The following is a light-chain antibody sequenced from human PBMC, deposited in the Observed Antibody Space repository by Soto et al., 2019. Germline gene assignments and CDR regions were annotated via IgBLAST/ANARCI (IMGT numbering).Light chain of an antibody. Sequence: EIVLTQSPATLSLSPGERATLSFRASQSVSSYLAWNQQKPGQAPRLLIYDASNRATGIPARFSGSGSGTEFTLTISSLQSEDFAVYYCHQYNNWLTFGGGTTVDIK. CDR1: QSVSSY. J-gene: IGKJ4*01. V-gene: IGKV3-11*01. CDR2: DAS. CDR3: HQYNNWLT.